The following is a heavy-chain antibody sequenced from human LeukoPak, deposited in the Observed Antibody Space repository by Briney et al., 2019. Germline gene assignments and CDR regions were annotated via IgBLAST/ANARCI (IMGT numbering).Heavy chain of an antibody. D-gene: IGHD3-16*02. CDR2: IRYDGSNK. Sequence: PGGSLRLSCAASGFTFSSYGMHWVRQAPGKGLEWVAFIRYDGSNKYYADSVKGRFTISRDNSKNTLHLQVNSLRAEDTAVYYCAKDSKRYVWGSYRYMVLGWLDYWGQGTLVTVSS. CDR1: GFTFSSYG. CDR3: AKDSKRYVWGSYRYMVLGWLDY. V-gene: IGHV3-30*02. J-gene: IGHJ4*02.